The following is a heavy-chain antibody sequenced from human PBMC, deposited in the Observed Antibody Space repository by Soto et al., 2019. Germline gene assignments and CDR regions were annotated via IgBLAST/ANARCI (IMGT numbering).Heavy chain of an antibody. CDR1: GGTFSSYA. J-gene: IGHJ4*02. D-gene: IGHD3-9*01. CDR3: AREAYYDILTGYYYFDY. CDR2: IIPIFGTA. V-gene: IGHV1-69*13. Sequence: SVKVSCKASGGTFSSYAISWVRQAPGQGLEWMGGIIPIFGTANYAQKFQGRVTITADESTSTAYMELSSLRSEDTAVYYCAREAYYDILTGYYYFDYWGQGTLVTVSS.